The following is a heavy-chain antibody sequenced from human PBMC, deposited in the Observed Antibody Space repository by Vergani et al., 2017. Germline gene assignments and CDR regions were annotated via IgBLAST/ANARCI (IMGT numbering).Heavy chain of an antibody. Sequence: QVQLQESGPGLVKPSQTLSLTCTVSGGSISSGSYYWSWIRQPAGKGLEWIGRIYTSGSTNYNPSLKSRVTMSVDTSKNQFSLKLSSVTAADTAVYYCAREINPPSLGWFPDVWGKGTTVTVSS. J-gene: IGHJ6*04. CDR1: GGSISSGSYY. D-gene: IGHD3-3*01. V-gene: IGHV4-61*02. CDR2: IYTSGST. CDR3: AREINPPSLGWFPDV.